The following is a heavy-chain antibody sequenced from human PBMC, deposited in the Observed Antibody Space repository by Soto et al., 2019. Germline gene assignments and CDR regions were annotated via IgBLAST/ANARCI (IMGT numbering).Heavy chain of an antibody. CDR3: ARGGGVGVAGSAAFDM. Sequence: QLHLVQSGAVVKKPGASVTVSCSASGYPVTAYYMHWVRQAPGRGLEWMGGINPATGAAKYTQTCRGRGTMTRDTSTSTVVMELSGLTSEDTAGFYGARGGGVGVAGSAAFDMWGQGTVVTVSS. V-gene: IGHV1-2*02. CDR1: GYPVTAYY. D-gene: IGHD3-3*01. CDR2: INPATGAA. J-gene: IGHJ3*02.